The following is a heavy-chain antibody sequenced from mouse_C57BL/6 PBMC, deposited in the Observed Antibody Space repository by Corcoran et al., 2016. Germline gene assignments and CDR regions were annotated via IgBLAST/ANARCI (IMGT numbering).Heavy chain of an antibody. V-gene: IGHV9-3*01. D-gene: IGHD1-1*01. J-gene: IGHJ2*01. CDR3: ARYVVADDY. Sequence: QIQLVQSGPELKKPGETVKISCKASGYTFTTYGMSWVKQAPGKGLKWMGWINTYSGVPTYADDFKGRFAFSLETSASTAYLQINNLKNEDTATYFCARYVVADDYWGQGTTLTVSS. CDR1: GYTFTTYG. CDR2: INTYSGVP.